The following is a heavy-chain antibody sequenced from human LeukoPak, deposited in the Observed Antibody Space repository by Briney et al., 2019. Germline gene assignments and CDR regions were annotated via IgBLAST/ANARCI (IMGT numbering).Heavy chain of an antibody. Sequence: GGSLRLSCAASGFSFSTYSMNWVRQAPGKGLEWVSSITSTSSYIFYAESVKGRFTISRDNAKNSLYLQMNSLGAEDTAVYYCASLDGGNSDWGQGTLVTVSS. D-gene: IGHD4-23*01. V-gene: IGHV3-21*01. CDR3: ASLDGGNSD. CDR2: ITSTSSYI. CDR1: GFSFSTYS. J-gene: IGHJ1*01.